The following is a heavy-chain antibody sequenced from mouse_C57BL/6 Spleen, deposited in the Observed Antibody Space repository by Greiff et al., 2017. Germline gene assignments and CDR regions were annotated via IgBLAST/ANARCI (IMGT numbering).Heavy chain of an antibody. CDR3: AREGYYDYDAAMDY. CDR2: ISDGGSYT. D-gene: IGHD2-4*01. Sequence: EVQGVESGGGLVKPGGSLKLSCAASGFTFRSYAMSWVRQTPEKRLEWVATISDGGSYTYYPDNVKGRFTISRDNAKNNRYLQMSHLKSEDTAMYYCAREGYYDYDAAMDYWGQGTSVTVSS. J-gene: IGHJ4*01. CDR1: GFTFRSYA. V-gene: IGHV5-4*01.